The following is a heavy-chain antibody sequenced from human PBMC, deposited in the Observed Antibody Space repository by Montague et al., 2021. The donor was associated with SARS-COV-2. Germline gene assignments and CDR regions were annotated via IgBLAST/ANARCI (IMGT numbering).Heavy chain of an antibody. J-gene: IGHJ3*02. D-gene: IGHD6-19*01. Sequence: SETLSLTCTVSGGSISSYYWSWIRQPPGKGLEWIGYIYYSGSTNYNPSLKSRVTISVDTSKNQYSLKLSAVTAADTAVYYCAGGSGWMGNAFDIWGQGTMVTVSS. V-gene: IGHV4-59*01. CDR3: AGGSGWMGNAFDI. CDR2: IYYSGST. CDR1: GGSISSYY.